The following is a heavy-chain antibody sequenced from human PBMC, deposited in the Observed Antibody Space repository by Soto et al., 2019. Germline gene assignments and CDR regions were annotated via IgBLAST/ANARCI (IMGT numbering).Heavy chain of an antibody. V-gene: IGHV1-46*03. CDR3: ARVSSSIAVAGMWFDP. D-gene: IGHD6-19*01. Sequence: ASVKVSCKASGYTFTSYYMHWVRQAPGQGLEWMGIINPSGGSTSYAQKFQGRVTMTRDTSTSTVYMELSSLRSEDTAVYYCARVSSSIAVAGMWFDPWGQGTLVTVSS. J-gene: IGHJ5*02. CDR1: GYTFTSYY. CDR2: INPSGGST.